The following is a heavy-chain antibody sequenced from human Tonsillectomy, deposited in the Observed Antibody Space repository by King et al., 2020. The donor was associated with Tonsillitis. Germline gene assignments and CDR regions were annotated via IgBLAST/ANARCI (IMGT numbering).Heavy chain of an antibody. CDR3: VRAPSGSYRTFWYQEREEHEFEI. D-gene: IGHD1-26*01. Sequence: VQLVGSGGDLVQPGGSLRLSCAASGFTFSSYWMHWVRQATGKGLVWGSRINSDGSNTRYADSVKGRFTISRDNAKNTVYLEMNSLRAEDTAVYYCVRAPSGSYRTFWYQEREEHEFEIWGQGTMVTVSS. CDR2: INSDGSNT. J-gene: IGHJ3*02. V-gene: IGHV3-74*01. CDR1: GFTFSSYW.